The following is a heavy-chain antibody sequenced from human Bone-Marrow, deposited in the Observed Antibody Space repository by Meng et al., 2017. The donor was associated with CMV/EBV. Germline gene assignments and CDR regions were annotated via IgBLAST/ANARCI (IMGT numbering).Heavy chain of an antibody. D-gene: IGHD4-11*01. CDR3: AIPLSPYSNRDAFDI. CDR2: IRYDGSNK. J-gene: IGHJ3*02. Sequence: GGSLRLSCAASGFTFSSYAMSWVRQAPGKGLEWVAFIRYDGSNKYYADSVKGRFTISRDNSKNTLYLQMNSLRAEDTAVYYCAIPLSPYSNRDAFDIWGQGTMVPVSS. V-gene: IGHV3-30*02. CDR1: GFTFSSYA.